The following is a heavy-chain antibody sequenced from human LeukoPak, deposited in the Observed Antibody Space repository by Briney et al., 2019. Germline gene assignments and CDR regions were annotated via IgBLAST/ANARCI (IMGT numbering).Heavy chain of an antibody. CDR1: GGSFSGYY. V-gene: IGHV4-34*01. CDR3: ARGGLGESTLYYYYYGMDV. Sequence: PSETLSLTCAVYGGSFSGYYWSWIRQPPGKGLEWIGEINYSGSTNYNPSLKSRVTISVDTSKSQFSLKLRSVTAADTAVYYCARGGLGESTLYYYYYGMDVWGKGTTVTVSS. J-gene: IGHJ6*04. D-gene: IGHD3-16*01. CDR2: INYSGST.